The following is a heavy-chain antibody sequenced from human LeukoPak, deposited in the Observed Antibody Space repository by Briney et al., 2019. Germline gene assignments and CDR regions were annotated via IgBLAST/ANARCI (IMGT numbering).Heavy chain of an antibody. D-gene: IGHD3-22*01. Sequence: GGSLRLSCAASGFTFSDHYMDWVRQAPGKGLEWVGRTRNKANSYTTEYAASVKGRFTISRDDSKNSLYLQMNSLKTEDTAVYYCARDSSGYYSWGQGTLVTVSS. CDR3: ARDSSGYYS. CDR1: GFTFSDHY. V-gene: IGHV3-72*01. CDR2: TRNKANSYTT. J-gene: IGHJ4*02.